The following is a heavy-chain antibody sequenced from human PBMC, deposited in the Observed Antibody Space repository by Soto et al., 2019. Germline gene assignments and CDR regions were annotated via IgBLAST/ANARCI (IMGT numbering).Heavy chain of an antibody. Sequence: PGESLKISCKGPGYSFTSYWISWVRQMPGKGLEWMGRIDPSDSYTNYSPSFQGHVTISADKSISTAYLQWSSLKASDTAMYYCAADFEGITYGMDVWGQGTTVTVSS. CDR2: IDPSDSYT. V-gene: IGHV5-10-1*01. D-gene: IGHD3-3*01. J-gene: IGHJ6*02. CDR1: GYSFTSYW. CDR3: AADFEGITYGMDV.